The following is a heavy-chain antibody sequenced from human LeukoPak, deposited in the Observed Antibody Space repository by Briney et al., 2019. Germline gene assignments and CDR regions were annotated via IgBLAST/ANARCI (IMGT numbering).Heavy chain of an antibody. CDR3: ARGLYYDSSGP. V-gene: IGHV4-34*01. Sequence: SETLSLTCAVYGGSFSGYYWSWIRQPPGKGLGWIGEINHSGSTNYNPSLKSRVTISVDTSKNQFSLKLSSVTAADTAVYCCARGLYYDSSGPWGQGTLVTVSS. D-gene: IGHD3-22*01. J-gene: IGHJ4*02. CDR1: GGSFSGYY. CDR2: INHSGST.